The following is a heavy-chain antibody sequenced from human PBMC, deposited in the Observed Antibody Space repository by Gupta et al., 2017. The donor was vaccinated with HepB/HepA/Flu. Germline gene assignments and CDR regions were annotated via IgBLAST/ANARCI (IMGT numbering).Heavy chain of an antibody. CDR2: IWYDEGDR. D-gene: IGHD3-10*02. J-gene: IGHJ6*03. CDR3: XRXPAVWYXYSVPDYYYYMDV. V-gene: IGHV3-33*01. Sequence: QEQLVESGGGVVQPGRSLKLSCAASGFTFRNYGMHWVRQAPGEGLEWVAVIWYDEGDRNYADSVKGRCTISRDNSKNTLYLQMNSLRVEDPAVYYCXRXPAVWYXYSVPDYYYYMDVWGEGTTVNVSS. CDR1: GFTFRNYG.